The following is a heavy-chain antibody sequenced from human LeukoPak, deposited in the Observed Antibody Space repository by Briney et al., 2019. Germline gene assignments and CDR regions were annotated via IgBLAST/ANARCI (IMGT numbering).Heavy chain of an antibody. CDR3: AREAVAGTPNWFDP. V-gene: IGHV3-33*01. D-gene: IGHD6-19*01. CDR2: IWYDGSNK. J-gene: IGHJ5*02. Sequence: GGSLRLSCAASGFTFSSYGMHWVRQAPGKGLEWVAVIWYDGSNKYYADSVKGRFTISRDNSKNTLYLQMNSLRAEDTAVYYCAREAVAGTPNWFDPWGQGTLVTVSS. CDR1: GFTFSSYG.